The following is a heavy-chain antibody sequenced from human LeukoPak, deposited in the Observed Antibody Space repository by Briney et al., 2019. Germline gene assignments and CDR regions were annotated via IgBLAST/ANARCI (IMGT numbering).Heavy chain of an antibody. CDR3: AKGISPPLAMVRGVIINYYYYGMDV. Sequence: GGSLRLSCAASGFTFSSYAMSWVRQAPGKGLEWVSAISGSGGSTYYADSVKGRFTISRDNSKNTLYLQMNSLRAEDTAVYYCAKGISPPLAMVRGVIINYYYYGMDVWGQGTTVTVSS. D-gene: IGHD3-10*01. V-gene: IGHV3-23*01. J-gene: IGHJ6*02. CDR1: GFTFSSYA. CDR2: ISGSGGST.